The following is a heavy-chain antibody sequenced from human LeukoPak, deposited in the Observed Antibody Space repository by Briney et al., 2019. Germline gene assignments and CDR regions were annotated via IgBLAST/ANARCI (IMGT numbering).Heavy chain of an antibody. CDR1: GFTFSSYG. J-gene: IGHJ5*02. D-gene: IGHD3-22*01. CDR2: IWYDGSNK. Sequence: PGRSLRLSCVVSGFTFSSYGMHWVRQAPGKGLEWVALIWYDGSNKYYADSVKGRFTISRDNSKNTLYLQMNSLRADDTAVYYCAKDSRPMIVVVIVSWGQGTLVTVSS. CDR3: AKDSRPMIVVVIVS. V-gene: IGHV3-33*06.